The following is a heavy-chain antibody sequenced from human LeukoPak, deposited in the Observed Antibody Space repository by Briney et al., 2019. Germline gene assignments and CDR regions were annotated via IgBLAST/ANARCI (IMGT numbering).Heavy chain of an antibody. D-gene: IGHD2-2*01. Sequence: ASVKVSCKASGYTFTGYYMHWVRQAPGPGLEWMGWINPNSGGTNYAQQFQGRVTMTRDTSISTAYMELSRLRSDDTAVYYCARGGVYCSSTSCYSTAFGYWGQGTLVTVSS. CDR3: ARGGVYCSSTSCYSTAFGY. CDR2: INPNSGGT. J-gene: IGHJ4*02. CDR1: GYTFTGYY. V-gene: IGHV1-2*02.